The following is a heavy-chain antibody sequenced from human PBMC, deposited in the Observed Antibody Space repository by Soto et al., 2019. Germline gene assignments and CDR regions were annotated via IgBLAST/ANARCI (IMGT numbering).Heavy chain of an antibody. J-gene: IGHJ5*02. CDR1: GFTFSSSA. CDR2: IRGSGVST. Sequence: GGSLRLSCAASGFTFSSSAMSWVRQAPGKGLEWVSTIRGSGVSTYYGDSVRGRFTISRDNSKNTLYLQMNSLRAEDTAVYYCAKYYDDYVNWFDPWGQGTLVTVSS. D-gene: IGHD4-17*01. V-gene: IGHV3-23*01. CDR3: AKYYDDYVNWFDP.